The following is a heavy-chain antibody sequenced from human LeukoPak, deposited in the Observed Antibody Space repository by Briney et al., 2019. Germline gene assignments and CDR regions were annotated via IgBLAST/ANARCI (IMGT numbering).Heavy chain of an antibody. V-gene: IGHV3-21*01. J-gene: IGHJ6*03. CDR3: ARASSGWYNRYYYYYMDV. D-gene: IGHD6-19*01. CDR1: GFTFSAYN. CDR2: ITTSSSYM. Sequence: PGGSLRLSCAASGFTFSAYNMNWVRRTPGKGLEWVSSITTSSSYMFYADSVRGRFTISRDNAKNSLYLQMNSLRAEDTAVYYCARASSGWYNRYYYYYMDVWGKGTTVTVSS.